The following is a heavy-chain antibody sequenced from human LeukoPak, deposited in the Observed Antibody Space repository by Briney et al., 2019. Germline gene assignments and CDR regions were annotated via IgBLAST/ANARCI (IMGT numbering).Heavy chain of an antibody. CDR1: GFTFISYA. Sequence: GGSLRLSCAASGFTFISYAMHWVRQAPGKGLEWVSAISGSGGSTYYADSVKGRFTISRDNSKNTLYLQMNSLRAEDTAVYYCAKIPKGGYFDYWGQGTLVTVSS. CDR3: AKIPKGGYFDY. J-gene: IGHJ4*02. V-gene: IGHV3-23*01. D-gene: IGHD2-2*01. CDR2: ISGSGGST.